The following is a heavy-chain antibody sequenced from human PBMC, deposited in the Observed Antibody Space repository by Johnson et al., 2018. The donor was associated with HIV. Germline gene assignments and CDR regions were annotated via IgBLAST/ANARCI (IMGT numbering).Heavy chain of an antibody. D-gene: IGHD6-19*01. CDR1: GFTFSNAW. Sequence: QVQLVESGGGLVKPGGSLRLSCAASGFTFSNAWMSWVRQAPGKGLEWVAVIWYDGSNKYYADSVKGRFTISRANSKNTLYLEMNSLRAEDTAGYYCTYSSDWSPGAFDIWGQGTMVTVSS. J-gene: IGHJ3*02. V-gene: IGHV3-33*08. CDR2: IWYDGSNK. CDR3: TYSSDWSPGAFDI.